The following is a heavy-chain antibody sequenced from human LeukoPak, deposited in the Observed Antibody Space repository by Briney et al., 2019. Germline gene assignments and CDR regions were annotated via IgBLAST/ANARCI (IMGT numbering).Heavy chain of an antibody. D-gene: IGHD6-13*01. CDR3: ARRLAATTPGTFDI. CDR1: AYSFTSYW. CDR2: IYPDDSDT. J-gene: IGHJ3*02. V-gene: IGHV5-51*01. Sequence: GESLKISCKGSAYSFTSYWIVWVRQMPGKGLEWMGIIYPDDSDTRYSPSFQGQVTISADKSIKTAYLQWSGLKASDTAMYCCARRLAATTPGTFDIWGQGTMVTVSS.